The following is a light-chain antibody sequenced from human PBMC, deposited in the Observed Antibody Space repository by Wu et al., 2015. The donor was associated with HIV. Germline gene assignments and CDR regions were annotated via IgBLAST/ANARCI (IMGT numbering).Light chain of an antibody. J-gene: IGKJ2*01. V-gene: IGKV3-15*01. CDR3: QQFESSPYT. CDR2: GAS. CDR1: QNVSSS. Sequence: EIVMTQIPATLSVSPGERATLSCRASQNVSSSLVWYQQRLGQAPRLLIYGASTRATGIPARFIGSGSGTEFTLTINNMQSEDFAMYYCQQFESSPYTFGQGTKVEIK.